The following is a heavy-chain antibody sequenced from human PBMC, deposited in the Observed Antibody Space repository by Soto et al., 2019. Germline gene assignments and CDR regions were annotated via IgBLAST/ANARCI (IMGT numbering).Heavy chain of an antibody. J-gene: IGHJ4*02. CDR1: EFIFSSYA. Sequence: PGGSLRLSCAASEFIFSSYAMSWVRQAPGKGPEWVAVISDTGGGTYYADSVKGRFTISRDNSKNTLYLQMNSLRAEDTGLYYCVKGAGGGPYSTAWYEFDYWGQGTQVTVSS. D-gene: IGHD2-2*01. CDR2: ISDTGGGT. CDR3: VKGAGGGPYSTAWYEFDY. V-gene: IGHV3-23*01.